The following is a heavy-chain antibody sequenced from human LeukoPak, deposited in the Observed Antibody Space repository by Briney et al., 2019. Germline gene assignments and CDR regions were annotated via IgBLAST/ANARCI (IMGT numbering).Heavy chain of an antibody. J-gene: IGHJ6*03. CDR3: ARDTCSGGSCYYYYMDV. Sequence: GGSLRLSCAASGFTFSSYEMNWVRQAPGKGLEWVSYISSSGSTIYYADSVKGRFTISRDNAKNTLYLQMNSLRAEDTAVYYCARDTCSGGSCYYYYMDVRGKGTTVTVSS. D-gene: IGHD2-15*01. CDR1: GFTFSSYE. V-gene: IGHV3-48*03. CDR2: ISSSGSTI.